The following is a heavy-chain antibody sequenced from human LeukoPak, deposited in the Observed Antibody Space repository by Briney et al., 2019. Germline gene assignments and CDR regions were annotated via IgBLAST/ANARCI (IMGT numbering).Heavy chain of an antibody. CDR3: ARSVFPYYYDSSGLSAFDV. V-gene: IGHV1-2*02. Sequence: ASVKVSCKASGYTFTSYDINWVRQATGQGLEWMGWIIPNSGGTDYAQKFQGRVTMTRDTSISTAYMELSRLRSDDTAVYYCARSVFPYYYDSSGLSAFDVWGQGTMVTVSS. CDR2: IIPNSGGT. D-gene: IGHD3-22*01. J-gene: IGHJ3*01. CDR1: GYTFTSYD.